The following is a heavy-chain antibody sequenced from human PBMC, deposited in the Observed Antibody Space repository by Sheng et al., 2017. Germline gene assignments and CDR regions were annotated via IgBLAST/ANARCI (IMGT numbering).Heavy chain of an antibody. D-gene: IGHD1-1*01. CDR3: ARRETTLFDY. V-gene: IGHV4-38-2*01. CDR2: IYHSGST. CDR1: GYSISSGYY. Sequence: QVQLQESGPGLVKPSETLSLTCAVSGYSISSGYYWGWIRQPPGKGLEWIGSIYHSGSTYYNPSLKSRVTISVDTSKNQFSLKLSSVTAADTAVYYCARRETTLFDYWGQGTLVTVSS. J-gene: IGHJ4*02.